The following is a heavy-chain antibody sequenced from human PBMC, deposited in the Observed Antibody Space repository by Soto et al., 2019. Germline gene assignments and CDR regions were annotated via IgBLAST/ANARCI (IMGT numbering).Heavy chain of an antibody. D-gene: IGHD3-3*01. CDR3: ARDLVDTIFGVVITNYFDY. V-gene: IGHV1-46*03. CDR2: INPSGGST. Sequence: WASVKVSCKASGYTFTSYYMHWVRQAPGQGLEWMGIINPSGGSTSYAQKFQGRVTMTRDTSTSTVYMELSSLRSEDTAVYYCARDLVDTIFGVVITNYFDYWGQGTLVTVSS. J-gene: IGHJ4*02. CDR1: GYTFTSYY.